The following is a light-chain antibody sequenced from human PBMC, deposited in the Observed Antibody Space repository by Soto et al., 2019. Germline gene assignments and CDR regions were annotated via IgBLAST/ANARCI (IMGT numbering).Light chain of an antibody. V-gene: IGKV3D-20*01. J-gene: IGKJ1*01. CDR3: QQYGSSRT. CDR1: QSVSSSY. Sequence: EIVLTHSPGTVPFPPGAGAPPSCGASQSVSSSYLAWYQQKPGLAPRLLIYDASSRATGIPDRFSGSGSGTDFTLTISRLEPEDFAVYYCQQYGSSRTFGQGTKVDIK. CDR2: DAS.